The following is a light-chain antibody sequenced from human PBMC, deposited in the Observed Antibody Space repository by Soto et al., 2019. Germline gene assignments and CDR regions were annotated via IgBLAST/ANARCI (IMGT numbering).Light chain of an antibody. CDR1: QSVSSY. J-gene: IGKJ4*01. CDR2: DAS. CDR3: QQSSNWPEIF. Sequence: EIVLTQSPATLSLSPGERATLSCRASQSVSSYLAWYQQKPGQAPRLLIYDASNRATGIPARFSGSGSGTDFPLTISSVEPEDVADYYCQQSSNWPEIFFGGGTKVDIK. V-gene: IGKV3-11*01.